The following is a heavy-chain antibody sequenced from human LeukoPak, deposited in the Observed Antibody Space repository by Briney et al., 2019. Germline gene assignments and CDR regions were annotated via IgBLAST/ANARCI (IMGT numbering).Heavy chain of an antibody. D-gene: IGHD3/OR15-3a*01. CDR2: IRDSGEA. CDR3: ARDRAANQDWVEFDP. CDR1: GFRVSDYY. V-gene: IGHV3-66*03. Sequence: QPGGSQRLSCAVSGFRVSDYYMSWVRQAPGKGLEWVGLIRDSGEAFYADFARGRFAISRDESENTLYLQMNSLRVEDTAVYFCARDRAANQDWVEFDPWGQGTPVIVSS. J-gene: IGHJ5*02.